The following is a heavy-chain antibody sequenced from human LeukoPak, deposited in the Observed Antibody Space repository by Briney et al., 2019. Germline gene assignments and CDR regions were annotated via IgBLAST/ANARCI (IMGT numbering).Heavy chain of an antibody. CDR1: GFTFSSYE. J-gene: IGHJ3*02. CDR3: ARDCGGGSCYGPYDAFDI. V-gene: IGHV3-48*03. D-gene: IGHD2-15*01. CDR2: ISSSGSNI. Sequence: PGGYLRLSCAASGFTFSSYEMNWVRQAPRKGLDWAPHISSSGSNIYYADSVKGRFTISRDKAKNSLYLQMNSLRAEDTAVYYCARDCGGGSCYGPYDAFDIWGQGTMVTVSS.